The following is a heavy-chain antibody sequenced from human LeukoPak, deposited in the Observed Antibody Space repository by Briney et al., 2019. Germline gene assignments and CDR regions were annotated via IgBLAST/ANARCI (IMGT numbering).Heavy chain of an antibody. CDR2: INAGNGNT. CDR1: GYTFTSYG. Sequence: ASVKVSCKASGYTFTSYGISWVRQAPGQGLEWMGWINAGNGNTKYSQEFQGRVTITRDTSASTAYMELSSLRSEDMAVYYCARGGYCSSTSCYEGYYYYYMDVWGKGTTVTVSS. V-gene: IGHV1-3*03. CDR3: ARGGYCSSTSCYEGYYYYYMDV. D-gene: IGHD2-2*01. J-gene: IGHJ6*03.